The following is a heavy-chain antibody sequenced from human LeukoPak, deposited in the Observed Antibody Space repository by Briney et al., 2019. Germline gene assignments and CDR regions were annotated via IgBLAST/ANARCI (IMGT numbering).Heavy chain of an antibody. D-gene: IGHD1-20*01. Sequence: PGGSLRLSCAASGFNLRAYNRNWVRQAPGKGLEWVSSISTSSSYIYYADSVKGRFTISRDNAENSLYLQMHSLRVEDTALYYCARDDNWNDKPFDFWGQGTLVTVSS. CDR2: ISTSSSYI. CDR1: GFNLRAYN. CDR3: ARDDNWNDKPFDF. J-gene: IGHJ4*02. V-gene: IGHV3-21*01.